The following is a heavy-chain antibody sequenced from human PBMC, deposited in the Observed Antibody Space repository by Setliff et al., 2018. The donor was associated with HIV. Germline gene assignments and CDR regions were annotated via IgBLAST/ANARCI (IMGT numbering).Heavy chain of an antibody. V-gene: IGHV1-8*03. Sequence: EASVKVSCKASGYTFTNYDINWLRQATGQGLEWMGWMNPNSGNTGYAQKFQGRVTITRNTSISTAYMELSSLRSEDTAVYYCARRAGGSGSPIAYRGQGTLVTVSS. CDR2: MNPNSGNT. CDR3: ARRAGGSGSPIAY. D-gene: IGHD3-10*01. CDR1: GYTFTNYD. J-gene: IGHJ4*02.